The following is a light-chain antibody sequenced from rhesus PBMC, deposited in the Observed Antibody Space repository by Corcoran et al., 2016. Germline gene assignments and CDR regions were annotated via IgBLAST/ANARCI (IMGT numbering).Light chain of an antibody. CDR3: QKYNDWPYS. V-gene: IGKV3-35*02. J-gene: IGKJ2*01. CDR2: YAS. CDR1: QSVGST. Sequence: ETVMMQSPATLSLSPGERATLSCRASQSVGSTLAWYQQKPGQAPRLLIYYASIRATGIPYRFSGSGSGTEFTLTISSLDPEDGGVYYCQKYNDWPYSFGQGTKVEIK.